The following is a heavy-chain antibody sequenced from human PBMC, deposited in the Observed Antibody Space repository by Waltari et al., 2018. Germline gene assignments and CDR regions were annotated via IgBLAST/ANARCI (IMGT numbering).Heavy chain of an antibody. J-gene: IGHJ6*02. CDR2: IKQEGSEK. CDR3: ARDITIFGGYYGMDV. Sequence: EVQLVESGGGLVQPGGSLRLSCAASGFTFSSYWMSWFVQAPGKGLEWVANIKQEGSEKYYVDSVKGRFTISRDNAKNSLYLQMNSLRAEDTAVYYCARDITIFGGYYGMDVWGQGTTVTVSS. CDR1: GFTFSSYW. V-gene: IGHV3-7*01. D-gene: IGHD3-3*01.